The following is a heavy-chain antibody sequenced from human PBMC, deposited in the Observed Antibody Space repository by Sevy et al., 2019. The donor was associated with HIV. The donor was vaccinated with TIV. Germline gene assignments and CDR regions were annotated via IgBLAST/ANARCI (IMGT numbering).Heavy chain of an antibody. Sequence: ASVKVSCKASGYTFTDEYLHWVRQAPGQGLEWIGRIFPNSGVTKSAQRFRGRVTMTRDTSISTAYMELSGLRSDDTAVYYCARDAGGGTTNSRLDVWGQGTTVTVSS. CDR1: GYTFTDEY. CDR3: ARDAGGGTTNSRLDV. V-gene: IGHV1-2*06. J-gene: IGHJ6*02. CDR2: IFPNSGVT. D-gene: IGHD1-7*01.